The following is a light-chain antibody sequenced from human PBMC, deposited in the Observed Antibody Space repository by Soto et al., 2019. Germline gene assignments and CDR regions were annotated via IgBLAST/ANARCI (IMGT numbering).Light chain of an antibody. CDR2: EVT. Sequence: QSVLTQPASVSGSPGQSITISCTRSSSHVGSYDFVSWYQQHPGKAPKVLIYEVTKRPSGVSNRFSGSKSGNTASLTISGLQADDEADYYCCADAGSSRYVFGTGTKVTVL. CDR1: SSHVGSYDF. J-gene: IGLJ1*01. V-gene: IGLV2-23*02. CDR3: CADAGSSRYV.